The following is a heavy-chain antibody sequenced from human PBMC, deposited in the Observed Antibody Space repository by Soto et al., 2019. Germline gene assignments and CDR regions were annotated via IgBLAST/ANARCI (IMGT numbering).Heavy chain of an antibody. V-gene: IGHV1-8*01. CDR2: MNPNSGDT. Sequence: QVQLVQSGAEVKKPGASVKVSCKASGYTFTNYDINWVRQAAGQGPEWMGWMNPNSGDTGYAQNFQSRVTMTRDTSIRTAYMELSSLRSEDTAVYYCARVGGNWNDDYFDYWGQGTLVTVSS. CDR3: ARVGGNWNDDYFDY. CDR1: GYTFTNYD. D-gene: IGHD1-1*01. J-gene: IGHJ4*02.